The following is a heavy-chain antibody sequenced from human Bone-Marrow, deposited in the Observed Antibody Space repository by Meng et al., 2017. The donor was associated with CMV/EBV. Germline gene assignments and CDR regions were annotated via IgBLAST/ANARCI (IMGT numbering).Heavy chain of an antibody. V-gene: IGHV3-30*02. Sequence: GGSLRLSCVASGFTFSSYGMHWVRQAPGKGLEWVAFIRYDGSNKYYADSVKGRFTISRDNSKNTLYLQMNSLRAEDTAVYYCAKGAADIVVVPAAINYFDYWGQGTRVTGSS. CDR3: AKGAADIVVVPAAINYFDY. J-gene: IGHJ4*02. D-gene: IGHD2-2*02. CDR2: IRYDGSNK. CDR1: GFTFSSYG.